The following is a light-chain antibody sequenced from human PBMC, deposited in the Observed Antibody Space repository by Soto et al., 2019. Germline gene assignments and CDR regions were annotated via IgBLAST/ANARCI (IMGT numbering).Light chain of an antibody. CDR3: QSYDSSLSGSQVV. V-gene: IGLV1-40*01. Sequence: QSVLTQPPSVSGAPGQRVTISCTGSNSNIGAGYDVNWYQQLPGTAPKLLMYRNSNRPSGVPDRFSGSKSGTSASLSITGLHAEDEADYYCQSYDSSLSGSQVVFGGGTKLTVL. J-gene: IGLJ2*01. CDR1: NSNIGAGYD. CDR2: RNS.